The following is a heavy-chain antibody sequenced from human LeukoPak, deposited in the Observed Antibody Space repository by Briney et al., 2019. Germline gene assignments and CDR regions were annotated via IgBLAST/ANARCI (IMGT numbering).Heavy chain of an antibody. J-gene: IGHJ4*02. D-gene: IGHD6-19*01. CDR2: ITSSSTTR. CDR3: ARAMRIAVAGTDY. V-gene: IGHV3-48*02. Sequence: GGSLRLSCAASGFTFSSYSMIWVRQAPGKGLEWVSSITSSSTTRYYADSVKGRFTISRDNAKSSLFLQLNSLTEGDTAVYYCARAMRIAVAGTDYWGQGTLVTVSS. CDR1: GFTFSSYS.